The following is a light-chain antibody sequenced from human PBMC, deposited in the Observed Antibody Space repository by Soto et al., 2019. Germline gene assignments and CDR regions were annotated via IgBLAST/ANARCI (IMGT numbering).Light chain of an antibody. Sequence: EVVLTQSPAALSVSPGERATLSCRASQSVGNYLAWYQHKPGQAPRLLIYDASKRATGIPARFSGSGSGTDFTLTISSLEPGDAAVYFCQQHDNWLSWTFGQGTKVDIK. CDR2: DAS. V-gene: IGKV3-11*01. CDR3: QQHDNWLSWT. J-gene: IGKJ1*01. CDR1: QSVGNY.